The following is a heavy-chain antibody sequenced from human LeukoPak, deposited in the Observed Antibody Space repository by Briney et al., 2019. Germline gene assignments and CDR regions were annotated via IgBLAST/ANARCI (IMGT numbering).Heavy chain of an antibody. J-gene: IGHJ6*03. Sequence: ASVKVSCKASGYTFTSYGISWVRQAPGQGLEWMGWISAYNGNTNYAQKLQGRVTMTTDTSTSTAYMELRSLRSDDTAVYYCAREYIVVVPAASLYMDVWGKGTTVTVSS. CDR2: ISAYNGNT. CDR1: GYTFTSYG. CDR3: AREYIVVVPAASLYMDV. D-gene: IGHD2-2*01. V-gene: IGHV1-18*01.